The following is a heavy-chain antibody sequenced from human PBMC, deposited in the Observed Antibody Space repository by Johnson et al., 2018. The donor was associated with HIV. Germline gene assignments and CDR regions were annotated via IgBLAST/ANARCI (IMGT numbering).Heavy chain of an antibody. Sequence: QVRLVESGGGVVQPGRSLRLSCAASGFTFSTCAIHWVRQAPGKGLEWVAVIRYDGSHTYYADSVKGRFTISRDNSKNTLSLQMSSLRAEDTAVYYCAKVADPYCGGDCYSWLFAFDFWGHGTMVTVSS. J-gene: IGHJ3*01. CDR2: IRYDGSHT. V-gene: IGHV3-30*18. D-gene: IGHD2-21*02. CDR3: AKVADPYCGGDCYSWLFAFDF. CDR1: GFTFSTCA.